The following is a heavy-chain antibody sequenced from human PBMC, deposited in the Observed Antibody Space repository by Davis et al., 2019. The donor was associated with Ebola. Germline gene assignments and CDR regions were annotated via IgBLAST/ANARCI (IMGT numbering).Heavy chain of an antibody. D-gene: IGHD6-6*01. Sequence: GESLKISCAASGFTFSSYAMSWVRQAPGKGLEWVSTITSGGSIYYADSVKGRFTISRDNAKNTLYLQMNTLRAEDTAVYYCARAKYYGMDVWGKGTTVTVSS. J-gene: IGHJ6*04. CDR1: GFTFSSYA. CDR3: ARAKYYGMDV. V-gene: IGHV3-23*01. CDR2: ITSGGSI.